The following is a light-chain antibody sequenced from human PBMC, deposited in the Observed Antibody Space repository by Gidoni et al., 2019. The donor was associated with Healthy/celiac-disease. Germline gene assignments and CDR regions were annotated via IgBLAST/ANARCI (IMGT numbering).Light chain of an antibody. CDR3: QQRSNWPWT. J-gene: IGKJ1*01. V-gene: IGKV3D-11*02. Sequence: EIVLTQSPATPSLSPGERATLSCRASQSVSSYLAWYQQKPGQAPRLLIYDASNRATGIPARFSGSGPGTDFTLTISSLEPEDFTVYYCQQRSNWPWTFGQGTKVEIK. CDR1: QSVSSY. CDR2: DAS.